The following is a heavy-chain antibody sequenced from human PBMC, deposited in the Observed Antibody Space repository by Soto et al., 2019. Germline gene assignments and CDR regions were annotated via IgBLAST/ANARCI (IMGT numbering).Heavy chain of an antibody. J-gene: IGHJ4*02. D-gene: IGHD3-22*01. CDR1: GFTFSDYY. Sequence: GGSLRLSCAASGFTFSDYYMSWIRQAPGKGLEWVSYISSSGSTTYYADSVKGRFTISRDNAKNSLYLQMNSLRAEDTAVYYCARALAPYYYDSSGYPDYWGQGTLVTVSS. CDR2: ISSSGSTT. CDR3: ARALAPYYYDSSGYPDY. V-gene: IGHV3-11*01.